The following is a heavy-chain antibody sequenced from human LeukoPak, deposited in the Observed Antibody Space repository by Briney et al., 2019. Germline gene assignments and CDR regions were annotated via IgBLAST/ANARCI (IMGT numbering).Heavy chain of an antibody. Sequence: GGSLRLSCTASGIVFSRTAMNWARQSPRRGLEWLSAISGGGERTFYADSVKGRFTISRDNSKNMVYLQMNSLRADDTAIYYCGKDGGQYSSGPEFDPRGQGALVTVSS. V-gene: IGHV3-23*01. CDR3: GKDGGQYSSGPEFDP. D-gene: IGHD6-19*01. CDR1: GIVFSRTA. J-gene: IGHJ5*02. CDR2: ISGGGERT.